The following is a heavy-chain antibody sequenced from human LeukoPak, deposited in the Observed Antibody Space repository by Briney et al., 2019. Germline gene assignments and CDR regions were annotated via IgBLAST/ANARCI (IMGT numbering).Heavy chain of an antibody. J-gene: IGHJ4*02. CDR1: GGSFSGYY. Sequence: SETLSLTCAVYGGSFSGYYWSWIRQPPGKGLEWIGEINHSGSTNYNPSLKSRVTISVDTSKNQFSLKLSSVTAADTAVYYCAREEGYRSTRDYWGQGTLVTVSS. V-gene: IGHV4-34*01. CDR3: AREEGYRSTRDY. CDR2: INHSGST. D-gene: IGHD1-1*01.